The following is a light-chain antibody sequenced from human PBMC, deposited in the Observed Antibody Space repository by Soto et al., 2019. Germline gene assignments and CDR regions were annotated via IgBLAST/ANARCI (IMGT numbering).Light chain of an antibody. V-gene: IGKV3-20*01. CDR1: QSVRNNY. CDR3: QQYGSSPRT. CDR2: GAS. Sequence: EIVLMQSPVTLSLSPGEIATLSCRASQSVRNNYLAWYQQKHCQSPRLLLYGASTRATGILYRFSGSESGTHFRLTISRLEPEDFAVYYGQQYGSSPRTFGQGTKVEIK. J-gene: IGKJ1*01.